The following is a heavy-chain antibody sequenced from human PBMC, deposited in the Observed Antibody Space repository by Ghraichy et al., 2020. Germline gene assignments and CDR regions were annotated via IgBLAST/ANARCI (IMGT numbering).Heavy chain of an antibody. CDR2: FDPEDGET. CDR1: GYTLTELS. D-gene: IGHD6-19*01. J-gene: IGHJ6*02. Sequence: ASVKVSCKVSGYTLTELSMHWVRQAPGKGLEWMGGFDPEDGETIYAQKFQGRVTMTEDTSTDTAYMELSSLRSEDTAVYYCATDQIAVAGDYYYGMDVWGQGTTVTVSS. V-gene: IGHV1-24*01. CDR3: ATDQIAVAGDYYYGMDV.